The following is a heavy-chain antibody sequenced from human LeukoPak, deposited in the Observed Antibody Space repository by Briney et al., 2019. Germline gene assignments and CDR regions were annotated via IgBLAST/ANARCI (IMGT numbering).Heavy chain of an antibody. CDR3: ARGGRRVAIFGGLKPPDY. V-gene: IGHV4-34*01. J-gene: IGHJ4*02. Sequence: SETLSLTCAVYGGSFSGYYWGWIRQPPGKGLEWIGSIYYSGNTNYNPSLKSRVTISVDTSKNQFSLKLSSVTAADTAVYYCARGGRRVAIFGGLKPPDYWGQGTLVTVSS. CDR1: GGSFSGYY. D-gene: IGHD3-3*01. CDR2: IYYSGNT.